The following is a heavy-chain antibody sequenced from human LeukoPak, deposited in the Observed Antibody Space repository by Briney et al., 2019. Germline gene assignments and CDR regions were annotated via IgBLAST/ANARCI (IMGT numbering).Heavy chain of an antibody. Sequence: SETLSLTCTVSGGSISSYYWSWIRQPPGKGLEWIGYIYYSGSTNYNPSLKSRVTISVGTSKNQFSLELTSVTAADTAMYFCGFSEGDFWGQGALVTVSS. V-gene: IGHV4-59*08. J-gene: IGHJ4*02. CDR2: IYYSGST. CDR1: GGSISSYY. CDR3: GFSEGDF. D-gene: IGHD6-25*01.